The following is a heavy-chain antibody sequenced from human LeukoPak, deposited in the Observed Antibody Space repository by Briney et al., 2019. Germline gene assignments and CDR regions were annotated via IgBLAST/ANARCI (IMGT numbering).Heavy chain of an antibody. CDR3: ARVYDSSGYYLHYFDY. D-gene: IGHD3-22*01. Sequence: ASVKVSCKASGYTFTSYGISWVRQAPGQGLEWMGWISAYNGNTDYAQKLQGRVTMTTDTSTSTAYMELRSLRSDDTAVYYCARVYDSSGYYLHYFDYWGQGTLVTVSS. J-gene: IGHJ4*02. CDR1: GYTFTSYG. V-gene: IGHV1-18*01. CDR2: ISAYNGNT.